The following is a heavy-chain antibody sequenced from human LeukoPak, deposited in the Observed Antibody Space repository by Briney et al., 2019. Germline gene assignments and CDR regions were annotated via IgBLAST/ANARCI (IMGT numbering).Heavy chain of an antibody. CDR2: IIPIFGTA. CDR3: ARDIYCSGGSCYWSWFDP. V-gene: IGHV1-69*01. CDR1: GGTFSSYA. J-gene: IGHJ5*02. D-gene: IGHD2-15*01. Sequence: LRSSVKVSCKASGGTFSSYAISWVRQAPGQGLEWMGGIIPIFGTANYAQKFQGGVTITADESTSTAYMELSSLRSEDTAVYYCARDIYCSGGSCYWSWFDPWGQGTLVTVSS.